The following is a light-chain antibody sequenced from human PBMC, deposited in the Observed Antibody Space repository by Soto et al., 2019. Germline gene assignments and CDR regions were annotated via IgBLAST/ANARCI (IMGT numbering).Light chain of an antibody. V-gene: IGKV3-20*01. CDR1: QSVSSY. CDR3: QHYDSARWT. CDR2: DAS. Sequence: DTVLTQSPGTLSLSPCDRAALSCRASQSVSSYLAWYQQRPGQAPRLLIYDASRRATGIPDRFSGSGSGTDFSLTISRLEPEDFAVYYCQHYDSARWTFGLGTKVDI. J-gene: IGKJ1*01.